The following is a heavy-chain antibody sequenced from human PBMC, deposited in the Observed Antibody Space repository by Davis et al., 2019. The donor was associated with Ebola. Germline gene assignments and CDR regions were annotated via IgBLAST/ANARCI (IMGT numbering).Heavy chain of an antibody. CDR2: ISSSSSYI. Sequence: PGGSLRLSCAASGFTFSSYSMNWVRQAPGKGLEWVSSISSSSSYIYYADSVKGRFTISRDNAKNSLYLKMNSLRAEDTAVYYCARDNWYSSRLVPMDVWGQGTTVTVSS. J-gene: IGHJ6*02. V-gene: IGHV3-21*01. CDR3: ARDNWYSSRLVPMDV. CDR1: GFTFSSYS. D-gene: IGHD6-13*01.